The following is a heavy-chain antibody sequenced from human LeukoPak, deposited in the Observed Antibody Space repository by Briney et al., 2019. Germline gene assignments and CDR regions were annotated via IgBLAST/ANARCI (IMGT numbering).Heavy chain of an antibody. CDR1: GYTFTNYG. D-gene: IGHD5-24*01. CDR3: ARGLEGHGYNFF. CDR2: ISAYSGNT. V-gene: IGHV1-18*01. Sequence: ASVKVSCKASGYTFTNYGISWVRQAPGQGLEWMGWISAYSGNTHYAQNLQGRVTMTTDTSTSTAYMELRNLRSDDTAVFYCARGLEGHGYNFFWGQGTLVTVSS. J-gene: IGHJ4*02.